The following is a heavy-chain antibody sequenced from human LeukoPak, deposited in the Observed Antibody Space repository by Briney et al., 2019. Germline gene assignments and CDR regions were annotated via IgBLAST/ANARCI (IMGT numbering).Heavy chain of an antibody. D-gene: IGHD3-16*02. CDR2: ISSSSSYI. CDR3: ARVPGDDYVWGRYRHYANTYPDY. J-gene: IGHJ4*02. Sequence: PGGSLRLSCAASGFTFSDYYMSWIRQAPGKGLEWVSSISSSSSYIHYADSVKGRFTISRDNAKNSLYLQMNSLRAEDTAVYYCARVPGDDYVWGRYRHYANTYPDYWGQGTLVTVSS. V-gene: IGHV3-11*06. CDR1: GFTFSDYY.